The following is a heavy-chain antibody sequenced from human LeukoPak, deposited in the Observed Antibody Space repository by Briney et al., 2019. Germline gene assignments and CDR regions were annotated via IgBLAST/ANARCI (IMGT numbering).Heavy chain of an antibody. J-gene: IGHJ5*02. D-gene: IGHD1-26*01. V-gene: IGHV4-61*01. Sequence: SETLSLTCTVSGASVSSASYWTWIRQPPGKGVEWIAHIYNGVNTNYNPSLKSRVTISVDTSKNQLSLRLNSVTAADTAVYYCARSRAFNSGAFDPWGQGSLVTVSS. CDR1: GASVSSASY. CDR3: ARSRAFNSGAFDP. CDR2: IYNGVNT.